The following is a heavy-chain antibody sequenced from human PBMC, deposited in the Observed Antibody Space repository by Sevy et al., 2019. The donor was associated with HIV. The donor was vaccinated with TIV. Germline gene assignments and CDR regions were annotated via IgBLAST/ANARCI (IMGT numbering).Heavy chain of an antibody. CDR3: ARGGNVHGGLYFDL. CDR1: DGSFSGYY. CDR2: INESGIT. D-gene: IGHD2-15*01. J-gene: IGHJ4*02. V-gene: IGHV4-34*01. Sequence: SETLSLTCAVHDGSFSGYYWNWIRQLPGKGLEWIGEINESGITYYNPSLKSRVTISVDTSKNQLSLKLTSLNAADTAVYYCARGGNVHGGLYFDLWGQGTLVTVSS.